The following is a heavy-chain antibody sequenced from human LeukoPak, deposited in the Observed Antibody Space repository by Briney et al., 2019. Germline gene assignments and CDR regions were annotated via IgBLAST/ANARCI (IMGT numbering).Heavy chain of an antibody. CDR3: AKVSRGVVVKSLGFDY. Sequence: PGGSLRLSCAASGVTFSSYAMSWVRQAPGKGLECVSGISGSGGSTYYADSVKGRFTISRDNSKNMLYLQMNSLRAEDTAVYYCAKVSRGVVVKSLGFDYWGQGTLVTVSS. J-gene: IGHJ4*02. CDR1: GVTFSSYA. D-gene: IGHD2-2*01. V-gene: IGHV3-23*01. CDR2: ISGSGGST.